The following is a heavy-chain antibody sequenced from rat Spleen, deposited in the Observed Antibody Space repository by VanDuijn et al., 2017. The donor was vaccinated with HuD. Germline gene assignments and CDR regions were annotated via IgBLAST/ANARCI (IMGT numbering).Heavy chain of an antibody. Sequence: EVQLVESDGGLVQPGRSLKLSCAASGFTFSDYYMAWVRQAPTKGLEWVATLSYDATAPYYRDSVKGRFTISRDNAKTTLYLQMDSLRSEDTATYYCATDGYYDGIYYSVYVLDAWGQGASVTVSS. J-gene: IGHJ4*01. CDR2: LSYDATAP. V-gene: IGHV5-29*01. CDR1: GFTFSDYY. D-gene: IGHD1-12*02. CDR3: ATDGYYDGIYYSVYVLDA.